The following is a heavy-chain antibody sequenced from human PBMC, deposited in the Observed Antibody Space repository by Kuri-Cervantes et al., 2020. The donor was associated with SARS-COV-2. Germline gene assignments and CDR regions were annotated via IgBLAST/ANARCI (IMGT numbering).Heavy chain of an antibody. CDR1: GFTFSGHW. CDR3: AKGIVGATDSDY. D-gene: IGHD1-26*01. Sequence: GESLKISCAASGFTFSGHWIHWVRQAPGKGLVWVSRINPDGSYTNNADSVKGRFTLSRDNAKNMLFLQMNSLRAEDTAVYYCAKGIVGATDSDYWGQGTLVTVSS. J-gene: IGHJ4*02. V-gene: IGHV3-74*01. CDR2: INPDGSYT.